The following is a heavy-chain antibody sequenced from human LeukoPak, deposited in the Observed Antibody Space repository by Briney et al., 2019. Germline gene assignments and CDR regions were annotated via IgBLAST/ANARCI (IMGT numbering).Heavy chain of an antibody. CDR2: ISYSGST. J-gene: IGHJ5*02. CDR1: GDSIRSYQ. D-gene: IGHD3/OR15-3a*01. CDR3: ARDQSLWTGYYIWNYFDP. V-gene: IGHV4-59*01. Sequence: PSETLSLTCSVSGDSIRSYQWSWIRQPPGKGLEWIGCISYSGSTKYNPSLNSRVSISVDKAKNPFSLNLTSVTAADTAVYYCARDQSLWTGYYIWNYFDPWGQGTLVTVSS.